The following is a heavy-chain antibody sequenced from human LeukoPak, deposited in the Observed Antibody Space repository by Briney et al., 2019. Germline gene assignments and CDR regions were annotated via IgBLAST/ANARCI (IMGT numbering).Heavy chain of an antibody. CDR2: MNPNSGNT. CDR3: ARERGTWAAAAGTSKNWFDP. V-gene: IGHV1-8*01. CDR1: GYTFTSYD. Sequence: ASVKVSCKASGYTFTSYDINWVRQATGQGLEWMGWMNPNSGNTGYAQKFQGRVTMTRNTSISTAYMELSRLRSDDTAVYYCARERGTWAAAAGTSKNWFDPWGQGTLVTVSS. D-gene: IGHD6-13*01. J-gene: IGHJ5*02.